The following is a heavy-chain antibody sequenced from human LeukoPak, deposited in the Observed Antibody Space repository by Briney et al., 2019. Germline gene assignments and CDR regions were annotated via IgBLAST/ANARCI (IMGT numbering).Heavy chain of an antibody. J-gene: IGHJ4*02. D-gene: IGHD5-18*01. Sequence: PWASVKVSCKASGYTFTSYDINWVRQATGQGLEWMGWMNPNSGNTGYAQKFQGRVTMTRNTSISTAYMELSSLRSEDTAVYYCARNTAMVIYALGYWGQGTLVTVSS. CDR2: MNPNSGNT. CDR1: GYTFTSYD. CDR3: ARNTAMVIYALGY. V-gene: IGHV1-8*01.